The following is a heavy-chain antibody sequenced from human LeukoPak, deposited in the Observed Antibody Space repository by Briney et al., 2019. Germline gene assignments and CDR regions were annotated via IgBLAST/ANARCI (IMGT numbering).Heavy chain of an antibody. Sequence: ETLSLTCTVSGGSIRSSSYYWGWIRQPPGKGLEWISYISTSASTIYYADSVKGRFTISRDNAKNSLYLQMNSLRAEDTAVYYCATDRGWEVLIKYFESWGQGTLVTVSS. J-gene: IGHJ4*02. CDR1: GGSIRSSSYY. CDR3: ATDRGWEVLIKYFES. D-gene: IGHD2-8*01. CDR2: ISTSASTI. V-gene: IGHV3-48*01.